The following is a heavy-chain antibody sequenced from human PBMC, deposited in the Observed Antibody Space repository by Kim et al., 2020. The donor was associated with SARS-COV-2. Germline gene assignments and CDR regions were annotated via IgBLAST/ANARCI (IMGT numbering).Heavy chain of an antibody. CDR2: IYHSGST. J-gene: IGHJ4*02. CDR1: GGSISSGGYS. D-gene: IGHD2-15*01. CDR3: ARGKGGGRGGFDY. V-gene: IGHV4-30-2*01. Sequence: SETLSLTCAVSGGSISSGGYSWSWIRQPPGKGLEWIGYIYHSGSTYYNPSLKSRVTISVDRSKNQFSLKLSSVTAADTAVYYCARGKGGGRGGFDYWGQGTLVTVSS.